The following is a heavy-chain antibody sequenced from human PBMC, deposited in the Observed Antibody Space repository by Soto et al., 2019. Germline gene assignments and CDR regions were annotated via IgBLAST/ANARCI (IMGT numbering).Heavy chain of an antibody. D-gene: IGHD6-6*01. CDR1: GGSISGYY. Sequence: SETLSLTCTVSGGSISGYYWSWFRQPPGKGLEWIASVYYSGSTNYNPSLKSRVTISVDTSKTQFSLKLSSVTAADSAVYYCAGGIAARPLGYWGQGTLVTVPQ. J-gene: IGHJ4*02. CDR3: AGGIAARPLGY. CDR2: VYYSGST. V-gene: IGHV4-59*08.